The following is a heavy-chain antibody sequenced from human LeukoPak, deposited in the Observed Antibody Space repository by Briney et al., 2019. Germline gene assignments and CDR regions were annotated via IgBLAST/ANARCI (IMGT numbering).Heavy chain of an antibody. J-gene: IGHJ4*02. CDR1: GFTFSTEW. D-gene: IGHD1-1*01. CDR2: IKPDGSDK. V-gene: IGHV3-7*01. CDR3: ARGISLWNGDS. Sequence: GGSLRLSCAVSGFTFSTEWMTWVRQAPGKGLEWVANIKPDGSDKYYVDSVKGRFTISRDNAKNSLYLQMNTLRAEDTAVYYCARGISLWNGDSWGQGTLVGVSS.